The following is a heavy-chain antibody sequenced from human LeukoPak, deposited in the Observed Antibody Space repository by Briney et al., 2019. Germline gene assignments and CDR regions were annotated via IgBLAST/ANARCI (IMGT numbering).Heavy chain of an antibody. CDR3: ARDFLSYDGTENHYDDTFDI. V-gene: IGHV1-18*01. D-gene: IGHD3-22*01. Sequence: GASVKVSCKASSYTFSTYGLSWVRQAPGQGLEWMGWISGFRGNTNYAQKFQGRVTMTTDTSTTTAYMELRSLSSDDTAVYFCARDFLSYDGTENHYDDTFDIWGQGTMVTVSS. CDR1: SYTFSTYG. CDR2: ISGFRGNT. J-gene: IGHJ3*02.